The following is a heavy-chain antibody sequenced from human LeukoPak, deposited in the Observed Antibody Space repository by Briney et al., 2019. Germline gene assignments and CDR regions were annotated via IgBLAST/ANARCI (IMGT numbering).Heavy chain of an antibody. J-gene: IGHJ4*02. V-gene: IGHV3-7*03. D-gene: IGHD4-17*01. CDR1: GFTVSSNY. Sequence: GGSLRLSCAASGFTVSSNYMSWVRQAPGKGLEWVANIKQDGSEKYYVDSVKGRFTISRDNAKNSLYLQMNSLRAEDTAVYYCARDLNYGDFIFDYWGQGTLVTVSS. CDR2: IKQDGSEK. CDR3: ARDLNYGDFIFDY.